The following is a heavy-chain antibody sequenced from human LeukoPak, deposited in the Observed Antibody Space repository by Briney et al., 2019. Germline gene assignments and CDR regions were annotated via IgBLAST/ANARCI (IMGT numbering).Heavy chain of an antibody. D-gene: IGHD3-10*01. Sequence: GGSLRLSCTPSVFTFCVYAMSWGRQAPGEGLEWVGLIRSTGYGGTTEYATSVRRRITISRDDSRNIAYLPMNSLKTEDTAVYFCTRDGQRGVRPGRFDNWGQGTLVTVSP. CDR3: TRDGQRGVRPGRFDN. V-gene: IGHV3-49*04. CDR1: VFTFCVYA. J-gene: IGHJ4*02. CDR2: IRSTGYGGTT.